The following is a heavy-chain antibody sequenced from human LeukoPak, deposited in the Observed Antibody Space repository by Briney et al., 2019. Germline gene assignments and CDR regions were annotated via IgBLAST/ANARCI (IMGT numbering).Heavy chain of an antibody. CDR2: IWYDGSNK. J-gene: IGHJ4*02. Sequence: GGSLRLSCAASGFTFSSYGMHWVRQAPGKGLEWVAVIWYDGSNKYYADSVKGRFTISRDNSKNTLYLQMNSLRAEDTAVYYCAKTPLSLNYYDSSGYYFDYWGQGTLATVSS. CDR1: GFTFSSYG. V-gene: IGHV3-33*06. D-gene: IGHD3-22*01. CDR3: AKTPLSLNYYDSSGYYFDY.